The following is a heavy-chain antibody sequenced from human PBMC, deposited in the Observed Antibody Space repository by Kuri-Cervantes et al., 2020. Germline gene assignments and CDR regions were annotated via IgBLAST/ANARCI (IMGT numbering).Heavy chain of an antibody. CDR2: IIPIFGTA. CDR3: ARSDAVAGNKYFDL. J-gene: IGHJ2*01. Sequence: SVKVSCKASGGTFSSYAISWVRQAPGQGLEWMGGIIPIFGTANYAQKFQGRVTITTDESTSTAYMELSSLRSEDTAVYYCARSDAVAGNKYFDLWGRGTLVTVSS. V-gene: IGHV1-69*05. D-gene: IGHD6-19*01. CDR1: GGTFSSYA.